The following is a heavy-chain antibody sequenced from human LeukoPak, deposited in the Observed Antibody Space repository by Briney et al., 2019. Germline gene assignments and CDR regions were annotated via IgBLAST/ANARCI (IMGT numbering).Heavy chain of an antibody. D-gene: IGHD2-2*01. V-gene: IGHV4-59*01. CDR1: GGSISSYY. CDR3: ARVGYCSSTSRAKHAFDI. J-gene: IGHJ3*02. CDR2: IYYSGST. Sequence: SETLSLTCTVSGGSISSYYWSWIRQPPGKGLEWIGYIYYSGSTNYNPSLKSRVTISVDTSKNQFSLKLSSVTAADTAVYYCARVGYCSSTSRAKHAFDIWGQGTMVTVSS.